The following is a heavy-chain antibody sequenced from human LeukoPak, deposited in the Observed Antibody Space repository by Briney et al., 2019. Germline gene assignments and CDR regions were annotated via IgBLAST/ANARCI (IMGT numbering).Heavy chain of an antibody. Sequence: SETLSLTCTVSGGSISSSGYYWGWIRQPPGKGLEWIASIYYSGSTYYNPSLKSRVTLSVDTSKNQPSLKLSSLTAADTAVYYCARHEYSGSYYGLSWFDPWGQGTLVTVSS. CDR1: GGSISSSGYY. CDR3: ARHEYSGSYYGLSWFDP. D-gene: IGHD1-26*01. J-gene: IGHJ5*02. CDR2: IYYSGST. V-gene: IGHV4-39*01.